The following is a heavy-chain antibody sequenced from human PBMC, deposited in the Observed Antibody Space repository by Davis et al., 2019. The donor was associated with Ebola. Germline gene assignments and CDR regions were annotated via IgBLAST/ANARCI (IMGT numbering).Heavy chain of an antibody. CDR3: ARHGGYCSSTSCYKGNWFDP. V-gene: IGHV5-51*01. D-gene: IGHD2-2*02. Sequence: GESLKISCNGSGYSFTSYWIGWVRQMPGKGLEWMGIIYPGDSDTRYSPSFQGQVTISADKSISTAYLQWSSLKASDTAMYYCARHGGYCSSTSCYKGNWFDPGAREPWSPSPQ. J-gene: IGHJ5*02. CDR2: IYPGDSDT. CDR1: GYSFTSYW.